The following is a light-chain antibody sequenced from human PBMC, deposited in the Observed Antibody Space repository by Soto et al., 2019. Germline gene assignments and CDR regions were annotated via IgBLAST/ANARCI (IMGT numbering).Light chain of an antibody. CDR1: QSVDNH. J-gene: IGKJ1*01. V-gene: IGKV3-20*01. CDR3: QQYGRSPWT. CDR2: DAS. Sequence: EIVLTQSPATLSLSPGETATLSRRASQSVDNHLAWYQQKPGQAPRLLIYDASSRATGIPDRFSGSGSGTDFTLTISRLEPEDFAVYYCQQYGRSPWTFGQGTKVDI.